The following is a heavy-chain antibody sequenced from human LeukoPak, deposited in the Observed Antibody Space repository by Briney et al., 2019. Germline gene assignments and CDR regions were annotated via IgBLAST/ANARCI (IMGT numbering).Heavy chain of an antibody. D-gene: IGHD1-26*01. Sequence: GGSLRLSCSASGFTFSGHFMHWVRQAPGKGLEYVSSISINGDKTYYAESVKGRFTISRDNSKNTLYLQLSSLRVEDTAVYYCLKDRIGTWSFDHWGQGTLLTVSS. CDR3: LKDRIGTWSFDH. CDR2: ISINGDKT. V-gene: IGHV3-64D*06. J-gene: IGHJ4*02. CDR1: GFTFSGHF.